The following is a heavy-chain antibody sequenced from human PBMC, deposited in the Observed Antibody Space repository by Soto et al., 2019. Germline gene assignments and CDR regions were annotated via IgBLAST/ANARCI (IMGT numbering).Heavy chain of an antibody. CDR1: VFTFSSYA. D-gene: IGHD3-3*01. J-gene: IGHJ6*01. CDR3: AKDSQSVLVSPATLYGMEC. V-gene: IGHV3-23*01. CDR2: LSDNGGHT. Sequence: PGGSLRLSCAWSVFTFSSYAMTCVGHAPGKWLEWVSTLSDNGGHTYYADSVKGRFTISRDNSKNTLYLQMNSLRAEDTAVYYCAKDSQSVLVSPATLYGMECWGQGTMVNLSS.